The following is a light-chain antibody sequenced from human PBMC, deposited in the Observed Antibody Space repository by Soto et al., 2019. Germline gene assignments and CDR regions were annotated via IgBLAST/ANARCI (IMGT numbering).Light chain of an antibody. Sequence: DIQMTMSPSTVSASIGDRVTITCRARESISSWLAWYQQKPGKAPKLLIYDASSLESGVPSRFSGSGSGTEFTLTISSLQPDDFATYYCQQYNSYTWTFGQGTKV. CDR2: DAS. V-gene: IGKV1-5*01. J-gene: IGKJ1*01. CDR1: ESISSW. CDR3: QQYNSYTWT.